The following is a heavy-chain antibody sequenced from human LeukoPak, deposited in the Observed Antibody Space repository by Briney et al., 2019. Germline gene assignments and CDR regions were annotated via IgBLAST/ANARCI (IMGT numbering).Heavy chain of an antibody. CDR1: GYTFTSYG. J-gene: IGHJ4*02. D-gene: IGHD2-2*01. CDR2: ISAYNGNT. CDR3: ARVYCSSTSCLEADY. Sequence: GASVKVSCKASGYTFTSYGISWARQAPGQGLEWMGWISAYNGNTNYAQKLQGRVTMTTDTSTSTAYMELRSLRSDDTAVYYCARVYCSSTSCLEADYWGQGTLVTVSS. V-gene: IGHV1-18*04.